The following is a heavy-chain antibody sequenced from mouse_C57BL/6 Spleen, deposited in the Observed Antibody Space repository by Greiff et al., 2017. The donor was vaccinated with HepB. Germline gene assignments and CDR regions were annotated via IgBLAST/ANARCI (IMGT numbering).Heavy chain of an antibody. CDR3: ARQFSNHEGYAMDY. J-gene: IGHJ4*01. V-gene: IGHV5-6*01. CDR1: GFTFSSYG. D-gene: IGHD2-5*01. CDR2: ISSGGSYT. Sequence: EVQVVESGGDLVKPGGSLKLSCAASGFTFSSYGMSWVRQTPDKRLEWVATISSGGSYTYYPDSVKGRFTISRDNAKNTLYLQMSSLKSEDTAMYYCARQFSNHEGYAMDYWGQGTSVTVSS.